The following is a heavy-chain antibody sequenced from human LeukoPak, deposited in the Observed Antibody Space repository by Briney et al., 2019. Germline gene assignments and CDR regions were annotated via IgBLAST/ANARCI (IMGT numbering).Heavy chain of an antibody. CDR3: ARVPWVGVFDY. CDR1: GGSISSSSYY. V-gene: IGHV4-39*07. D-gene: IGHD3-16*01. Sequence: SETLSLTCTVSGGSISSSSYYWGWIRQPPGKGLEWIGSIYYSGSTYYNPSLKSRVTISVDTSKNQFSLKLSSVTAADTAVYYCARVPWVGVFDYWGQGTLVTVSS. CDR2: IYYSGST. J-gene: IGHJ4*02.